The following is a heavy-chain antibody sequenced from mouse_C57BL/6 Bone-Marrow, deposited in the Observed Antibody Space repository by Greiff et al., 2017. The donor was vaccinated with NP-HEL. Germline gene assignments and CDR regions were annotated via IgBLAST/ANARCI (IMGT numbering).Heavy chain of an antibody. D-gene: IGHD1-1*01. CDR2: ISSGGSYT. J-gene: IGHJ2*01. CDR3: ARHSPYYYGSSYLGY. Sequence: EVQVVESGGDLVKPGGSLKLSCAASGFTFSSYGMSWVRQTPDKRLEWVATISSGGSYTYYPDSVKGRFTISRDNAKNTLYLQMSSLKSEDTAMYYCARHSPYYYGSSYLGYWGQGTTLTVSS. CDR1: GFTFSSYG. V-gene: IGHV5-6*01.